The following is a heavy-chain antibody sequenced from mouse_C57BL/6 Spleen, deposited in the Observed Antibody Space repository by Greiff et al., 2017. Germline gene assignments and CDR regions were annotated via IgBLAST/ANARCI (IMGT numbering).Heavy chain of an antibody. CDR2: IHPNSGST. CDR1: GYTFTSYW. V-gene: IGHV1-64*01. Sequence: QVQLQQPGAELVKPGASVKLSCKASGYTFTSYWMHWVKQRPGQGLEWIGMIHPNSGSTNYNEKFKSKATLTVDKSSSTAYMQLSSLTSEDSAVYYCARGDYGSGYFDVWGTGTTVTVSS. D-gene: IGHD1-1*01. CDR3: ARGDYGSGYFDV. J-gene: IGHJ1*03.